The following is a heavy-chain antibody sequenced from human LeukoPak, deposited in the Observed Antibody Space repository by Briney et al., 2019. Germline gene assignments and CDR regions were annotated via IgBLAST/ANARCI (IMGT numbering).Heavy chain of an antibody. Sequence: ASVKVSCKASGYTFTSYAMHWVRQAPGQRLEWMGWINAGNGNTKYSQKFQGRVTITRDTSASTAYMELSSLRSEDTAVYYCARDLGVWPLKYYYYGMDVWGKGTTVTVSS. V-gene: IGHV1-3*01. CDR3: ARDLGVWPLKYYYYGMDV. CDR1: GYTFTSYA. D-gene: IGHD3-16*01. J-gene: IGHJ6*04. CDR2: INAGNGNT.